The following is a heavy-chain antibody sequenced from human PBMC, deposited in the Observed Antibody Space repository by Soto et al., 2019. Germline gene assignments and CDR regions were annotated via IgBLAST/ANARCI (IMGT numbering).Heavy chain of an antibody. V-gene: IGHV3-74*01. CDR1: GFTFSNYW. Sequence: EVQLVESGGGLTQPGGSLRLSCAASGFTFSNYWMHWVRQVPGKGLLWVSRISSDGSSTNYADSVKGRFTISRDNAKNTLYVQVNGLSVEDTAVYYCARDAGLVEPPDLDYMDVWGKGTTVTVSS. J-gene: IGHJ6*03. CDR2: ISSDGSST. CDR3: ARDAGLVEPPDLDYMDV.